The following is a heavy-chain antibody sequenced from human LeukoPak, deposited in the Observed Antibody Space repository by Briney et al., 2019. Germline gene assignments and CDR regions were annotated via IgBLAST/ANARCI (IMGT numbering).Heavy chain of an antibody. CDR3: SRDATGDH. J-gene: IGHJ4*02. CDR1: GFTFSDHY. CDR2: SRNRAKSYTT. Sequence: GGSLRLSCAVSGFTFSDHYMDWVRQAPGKGLEWVGRSRNRAKSYTTDYAASVKGRFTISRDDSKSTLYLQMNSLEAEDTAVYYCSRDATGDHWGQGTLVSVSS. V-gene: IGHV3-72*01.